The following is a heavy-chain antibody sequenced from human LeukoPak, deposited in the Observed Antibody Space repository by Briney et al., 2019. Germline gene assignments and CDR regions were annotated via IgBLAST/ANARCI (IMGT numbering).Heavy chain of an antibody. CDR1: GYTFTGYY. V-gene: IGHV1-2*06. Sequence: VASVKVSCKASGYTFTGYYMHWVRQAPGQGLEWMGRINPNSGSTNYAQKFQGRLTMTRDTSISTAYMELSRLRSDDTAVYYCAGDWQWPEGDYWGQGTLVTVSS. D-gene: IGHD6-19*01. J-gene: IGHJ4*02. CDR3: AGDWQWPEGDY. CDR2: INPNSGST.